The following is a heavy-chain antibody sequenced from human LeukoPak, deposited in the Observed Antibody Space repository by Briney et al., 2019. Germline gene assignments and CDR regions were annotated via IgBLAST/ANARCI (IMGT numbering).Heavy chain of an antibody. CDR2: INPSGGST. J-gene: IGHJ4*02. CDR3: ARNRDLSGIYYYFDY. D-gene: IGHD1-14*01. Sequence: ASVKVSCKASGYTFTNYYMHWVRQAPGQGLEWMGLINPSGGSTNYAQKFQGRVTMIRDTSTSTVYMELSSLRSEDTAVYYCARNRDLSGIYYYFDYWGQGTLVTVSS. V-gene: IGHV1-46*01. CDR1: GYTFTNYY.